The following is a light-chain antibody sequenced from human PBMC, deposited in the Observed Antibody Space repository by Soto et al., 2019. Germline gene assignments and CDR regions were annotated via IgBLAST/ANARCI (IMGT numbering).Light chain of an antibody. CDR1: SSNIGGTNY. J-gene: IGLJ2*01. CDR2: SNN. V-gene: IGLV1-47*02. Sequence: QSVLAQPPSASGTPGQKVFISCSGSSSNIGGTNYAYWYQQLPGAAPKLLMHSNNLRPSGVPERISGSKFGTAASLAISGLRSEDEAVYYCASWADSLGAVIFGGGTQLTVL. CDR3: ASWADSLGAVI.